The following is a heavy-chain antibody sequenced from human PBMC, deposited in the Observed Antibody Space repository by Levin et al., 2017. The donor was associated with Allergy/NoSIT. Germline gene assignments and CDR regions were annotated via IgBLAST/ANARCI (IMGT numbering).Heavy chain of an antibody. Sequence: GGSLRLSCAASGFTFSSYSMNWVRQAPGKGLEWVSSISSSSSYIYYADSVKGRFTISRDNAKNSLYLQMNSLRAEDTAVYYCKQDPRSYYGMDVWGQGTTVTVSS. V-gene: IGHV3-21*01. CDR1: GFTFSSYS. CDR2: ISSSSSYI. J-gene: IGHJ6*02. CDR3: KQDPRSYYGMDV.